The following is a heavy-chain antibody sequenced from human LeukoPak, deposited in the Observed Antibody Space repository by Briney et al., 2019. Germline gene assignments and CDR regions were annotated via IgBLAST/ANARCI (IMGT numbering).Heavy chain of an antibody. CDR2: ISHEGDS. Sequence: SETLSLACAVYGVSLRGYYWSWIRQSPEKGLEWIGEISHEGDSIYNPSLKSRLTLSVDMSKNQFSLKLRSVTAADTAVYYCARGRNYVSDYYFDVWGKGTTVIVSS. V-gene: IGHV4-34*01. CDR1: GVSLRGYY. J-gene: IGHJ6*03. CDR3: ARGRNYVSDYYFDV. D-gene: IGHD1-7*01.